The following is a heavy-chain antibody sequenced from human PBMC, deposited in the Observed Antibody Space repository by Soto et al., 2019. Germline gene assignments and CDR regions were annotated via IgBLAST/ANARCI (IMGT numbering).Heavy chain of an antibody. V-gene: IGHV3-23*01. Sequence: EVQLLESGGGLVQPGGSLRLSCAASGFTFSNYAMNWVRQAPGKGLEWVSSMSGNGDSTYYADSVKGRFTISRDNSKNTLYLQMNSLRAEDTAIYYCAKTLDYYASGSFYNGVDYWGQLALVTVSS. J-gene: IGHJ4*02. CDR1: GFTFSNYA. CDR3: AKTLDYYASGSFYNGVDY. D-gene: IGHD3-10*01. CDR2: MSGNGDST.